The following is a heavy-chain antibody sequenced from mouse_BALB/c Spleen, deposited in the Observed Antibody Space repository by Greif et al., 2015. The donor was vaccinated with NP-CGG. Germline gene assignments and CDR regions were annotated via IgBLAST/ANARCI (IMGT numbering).Heavy chain of an antibody. Sequence: EVQLQQSGAELVKPGASVKLSCTASGFNIKDTYMHWVKQRPEQGLEWIGRIVPANGNTKYDPTFQGKATITADTSSNPAFLQLSSLSSEVTAVYSCARYLYGTYFDSWGQGATLTLSS. CDR3: ARYLYGTYFDS. CDR2: IVPANGNT. J-gene: IGHJ2*01. CDR1: GFNIKDTY. D-gene: IGHD2-10*02. V-gene: IGHV14-3*02.